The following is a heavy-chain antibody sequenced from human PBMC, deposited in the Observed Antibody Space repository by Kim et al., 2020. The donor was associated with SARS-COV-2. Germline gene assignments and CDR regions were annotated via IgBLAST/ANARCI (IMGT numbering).Heavy chain of an antibody. CDR2: IYPGDSDT. CDR3: ARLSYATIRFDY. V-gene: IGHV5-51*01. D-gene: IGHD3-16*01. CDR1: GYSFISYW. J-gene: IGHJ4*02. Sequence: GESLKISCKASGYSFISYWIGWVRQMPGKGLEWMGIIYPGDSDTRYSPSFQGQVTISVDKSISTAYLQWSSLKASDSAVYYCARLSYATIRFDYWGQGTLVAVSS.